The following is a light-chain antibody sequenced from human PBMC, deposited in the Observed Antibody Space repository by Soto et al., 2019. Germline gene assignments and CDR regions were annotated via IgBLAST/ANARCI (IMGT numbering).Light chain of an antibody. CDR1: QSISSSF. CDR2: GAS. CDR3: QQHDNSPIT. Sequence: IVLTQSPGILSLSPGERASLSCGASQSISSSFLAWYQQKPGQAPRLLIYGASSRATGIPDRFSGTGSETDFTLTISRLEPEDFDVYYCQQHDNSPITLGHGTRLEIK. V-gene: IGKV3-20*01. J-gene: IGKJ5*01.